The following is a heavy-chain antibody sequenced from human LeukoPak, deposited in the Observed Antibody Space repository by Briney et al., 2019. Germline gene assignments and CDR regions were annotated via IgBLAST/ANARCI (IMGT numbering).Heavy chain of an antibody. CDR1: GGSISSCY. Sequence: PSETLSLTCTVSGGSISSCYWSWIRQPPGKGLEWIGYIYYSGSTNYNPSLKSRVTISVDTSKNQFSLKLSSVTAADTAVYYCARDLTDYYDSSGYYMSGWFDPWGQGTLVTVSS. CDR3: ARDLTDYYDSSGYYMSGWFDP. CDR2: IYYSGST. D-gene: IGHD3-22*01. V-gene: IGHV4-59*01. J-gene: IGHJ5*02.